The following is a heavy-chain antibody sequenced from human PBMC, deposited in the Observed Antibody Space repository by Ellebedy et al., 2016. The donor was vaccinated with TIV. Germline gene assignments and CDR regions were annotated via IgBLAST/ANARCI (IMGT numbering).Heavy chain of an antibody. J-gene: IGHJ6*03. Sequence: GESLKISCAASGFTFSDHYMDWVRQAPGKGLEWVGRTRNKANSYTTEYAASVKGRFTISRDDSKNSLYLQMNSLKTEDTAVYYCARGIFWSGYYWYYYMDVWGKGTTVTVSS. CDR2: TRNKANSYTT. CDR3: ARGIFWSGYYWYYYMDV. CDR1: GFTFSDHY. V-gene: IGHV3-72*01. D-gene: IGHD3-3*01.